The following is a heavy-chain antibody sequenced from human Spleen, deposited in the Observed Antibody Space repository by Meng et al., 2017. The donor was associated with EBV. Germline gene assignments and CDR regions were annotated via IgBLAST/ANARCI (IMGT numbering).Heavy chain of an antibody. D-gene: IGHD1/OR15-1a*01. Sequence: LQVGGPSPAETSANTSLPRPVYGEPFSYHYWTWIRQPPRKGLEWIGEINGSEGTKYSPSLKSRVSISLDTSRNQFSLTLNSVTAADTAVYYCVRGSDNWNILVFDYWGQGALVTVSS. V-gene: IGHV4-34*01. CDR3: VRGSDNWNILVFDY. CDR2: INGSEGT. CDR1: GEPFSYHY. J-gene: IGHJ4*02.